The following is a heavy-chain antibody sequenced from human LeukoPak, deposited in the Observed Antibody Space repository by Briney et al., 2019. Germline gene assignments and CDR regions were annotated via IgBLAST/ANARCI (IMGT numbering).Heavy chain of an antibody. D-gene: IGHD6-13*01. CDR3: ASGRQLGY. Sequence: TGWSLRLSCAASGFTFSNYWMSWVRQAPGKGLEWVANIKEDGSEKYYVDSVKGRFTISRDNARNSLYLQMNSLRAEDTAVYYCASGRQLGYWGQGTLVTVSS. CDR1: GFTFSNYW. V-gene: IGHV3-7*01. J-gene: IGHJ4*02. CDR2: IKEDGSEK.